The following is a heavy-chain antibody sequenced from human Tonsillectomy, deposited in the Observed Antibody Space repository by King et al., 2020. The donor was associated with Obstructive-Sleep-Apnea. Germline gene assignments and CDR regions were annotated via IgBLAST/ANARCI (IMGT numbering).Heavy chain of an antibody. V-gene: IGHV1-18*04. J-gene: IGHJ6*02. D-gene: IGHD2-21*02. Sequence: QLVQSGAEVKKPGASVKVSCKASGYTFTSYGISWVRQSPGQGLEWRGWIIAYNGNTTYAQKLQGRVTMTTDTSTSTAYMELRSLRSDDTAVYYCAFCGGDCYSNKYYYDGMDVWGQGTTVTVSS. CDR2: IIAYNGNT. CDR1: GYTFTSYG. CDR3: AFCGGDCYSNKYYYDGMDV.